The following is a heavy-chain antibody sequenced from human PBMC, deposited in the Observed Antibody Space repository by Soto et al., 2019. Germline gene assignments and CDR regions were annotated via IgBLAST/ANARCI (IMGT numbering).Heavy chain of an antibody. V-gene: IGHV5-51*01. D-gene: IGHD4-4*01. CDR3: ARFLASSNPLDAFDI. CDR2: IYPGDSDT. Sequence: GESLKISCKGSGYSFTSYWIGWVRQMPGKGLEWMGIIYPGDSDTRYSPSFQGQVTISADKSISTAYLQWSSLKASDTAMYYCARFLASSNPLDAFDIWGQGTXVTVSS. CDR1: GYSFTSYW. J-gene: IGHJ3*02.